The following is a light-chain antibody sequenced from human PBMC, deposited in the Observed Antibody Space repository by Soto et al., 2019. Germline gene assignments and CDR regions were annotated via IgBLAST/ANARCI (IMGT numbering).Light chain of an antibody. CDR2: GAS. V-gene: IGKV3-20*01. Sequence: EIVLTQSPGTLSLSPGERATLSCWASQSVSSNTLAWYQQKPGQAPRLLIYGASIRVTGIPDRFSGGGSGTAFTLTISRLEPEDFAVYYCQQYGRSQTFGQGTKVQIK. CDR3: QQYGRSQT. J-gene: IGKJ1*01. CDR1: QSVSSNT.